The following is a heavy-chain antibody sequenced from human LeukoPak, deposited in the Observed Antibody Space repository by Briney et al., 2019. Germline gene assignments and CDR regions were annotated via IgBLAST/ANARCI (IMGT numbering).Heavy chain of an antibody. CDR1: GFTFGDYG. V-gene: IGHV3-49*04. CDR3: IRGDYYDSSDYHFLFDK. J-gene: IGHJ4*02. Sequence: GGSLRLSCTGSGFTFGDYGMSWVRQAPGKGLKWVGFIRRKATGGTTEYAASVQGRFTISRDDSESIAYLQMNSLKTEDTAVYYRIRGDYYDSSDYHFLFDKWGQGTLVTVSS. D-gene: IGHD3-22*01. CDR2: IRRKATGGTT.